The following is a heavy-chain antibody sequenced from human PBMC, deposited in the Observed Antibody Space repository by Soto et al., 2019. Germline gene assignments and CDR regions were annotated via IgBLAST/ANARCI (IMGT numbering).Heavy chain of an antibody. CDR1: GGSISSYY. CDR3: ARTYSSGWYGGDYYFDY. D-gene: IGHD6-19*01. Sequence: SETLSLTCTVSGGSISSYYWSWIRQPPGKGLEWIGYIYYSGSTNYNPSLKSRVTISVDTSKNQFSLKLSSVTAADTAVYYCARTYSSGWYGGDYYFDYWGQGTLVTVSS. V-gene: IGHV4-59*01. CDR2: IYYSGST. J-gene: IGHJ4*02.